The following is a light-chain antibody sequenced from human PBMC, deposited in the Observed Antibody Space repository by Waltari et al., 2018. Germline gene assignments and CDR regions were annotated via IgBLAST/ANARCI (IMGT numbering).Light chain of an antibody. J-gene: IGLJ3*02. Sequence: QSVLTQPPSASGTVGQRVTISCSGSTSNIGNNPVHWYRQLPGTAPKLLIYGNNQRLSGVPDRISGAKSGTSASLAINGLQSEDEADYYCATWDDSLNVWVFGGETKLTVL. CDR3: ATWDDSLNVWV. CDR2: GNN. V-gene: IGLV1-44*01. CDR1: TSNIGNNP.